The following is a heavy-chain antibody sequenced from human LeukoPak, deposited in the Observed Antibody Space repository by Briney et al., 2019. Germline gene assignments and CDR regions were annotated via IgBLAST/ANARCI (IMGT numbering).Heavy chain of an antibody. D-gene: IGHD3-16*01. CDR3: ARQGYHDYVWGSYEIDI. Sequence: SGTLSLTCGVYGGSFSDYYWSWIRQSPGKGLEWIGEINHSGSTNYNPSLKSRVTISIDTSKNQFSLKLSSVTAADTAVYYCARQGYHDYVWGSYEIDIWGQGTMVTVSS. J-gene: IGHJ3*02. CDR1: GGSFSDYY. CDR2: INHSGST. V-gene: IGHV4-34*01.